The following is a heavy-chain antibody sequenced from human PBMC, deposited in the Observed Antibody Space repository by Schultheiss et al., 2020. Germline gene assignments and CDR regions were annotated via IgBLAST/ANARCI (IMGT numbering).Heavy chain of an antibody. CDR1: GFTFSSYG. V-gene: IGHV3-33*08. J-gene: IGHJ6*02. CDR3: ARGAIVGATRSYYYYGMDV. D-gene: IGHD1-26*01. CDR2: IWYDGSNK. Sequence: GGSLRLSCAASGFTFSSYGMHWVRQAPGKGLEWVAVIWYDGSNKYYADSVRGRFTISRDNSKNTLYLQMDSLRAEDTAVYYCARGAIVGATRSYYYYGMDVWGQGTTVTVSS.